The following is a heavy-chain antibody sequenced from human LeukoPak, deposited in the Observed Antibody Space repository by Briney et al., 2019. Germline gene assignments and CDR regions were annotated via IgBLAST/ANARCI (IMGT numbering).Heavy chain of an antibody. V-gene: IGHV3-73*01. D-gene: IGHD3-10*01. CDR2: IKSKANNYAT. J-gene: IGHJ4*02. CDR3: TRLRDSGSYYGFDY. CDR1: GFTFSGSA. Sequence: PGGSLRLSCAASGFTFSGSAMHWVRQASRKGLEWVGRIKSKANNYATAYAASVKGRFTVSRDDSKNTAYLQMNSLKTEDAAVYYCTRLRDSGSYYGFDYWGQGALVTVSS.